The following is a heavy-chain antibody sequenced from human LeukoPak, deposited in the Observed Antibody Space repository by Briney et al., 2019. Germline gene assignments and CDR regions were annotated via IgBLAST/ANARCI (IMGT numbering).Heavy chain of an antibody. V-gene: IGHV1-2*02. Sequence: ASVKVSCKASGYSFTGYYMHWLRQAPGQGLEWMGWINPNSGGSNYAQMFQGRVKMTRDTSISTAYMELSRLRSDDTAMYYCARGVAGPSIVGYWGQGTLVTVSS. CDR1: GYSFTGYY. CDR3: ARGVAGPSIVGY. CDR2: INPNSGGS. D-gene: IGHD6-19*01. J-gene: IGHJ4*02.